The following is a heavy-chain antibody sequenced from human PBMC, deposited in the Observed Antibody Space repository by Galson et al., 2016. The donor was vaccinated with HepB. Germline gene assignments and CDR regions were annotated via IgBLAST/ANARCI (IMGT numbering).Heavy chain of an antibody. CDR3: ARDGATGSKFDI. D-gene: IGHD1-26*01. CDR2: IYHSGAT. CDR1: GYSISGGYY. J-gene: IGHJ3*02. Sequence: SETLSLTCTVSGYSISGGYYRSWIRQPPGKGLQWIGSIYHSGATYYSPSLKSQVTMSVDTSNNQFSLNLRSATGADTAVYYCARDGATGSKFDIWGQGTLVTVSS. V-gene: IGHV4-38-2*02.